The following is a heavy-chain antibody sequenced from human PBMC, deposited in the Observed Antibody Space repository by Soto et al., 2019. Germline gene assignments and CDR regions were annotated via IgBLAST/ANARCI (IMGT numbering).Heavy chain of an antibody. CDR1: GFTFDDYG. CDR2: LNWNGAKT. D-gene: IGHD3-3*02. J-gene: IGHJ6*02. Sequence: PGGSLRLSCAASGFTFDDYGMSWVRQAPGKGLEWVSGLNWNGAKTGYADSVKGRFIISRDNAMNSLYLQMNTLRDEDTAVYYCARDSMFATRWPLNGLDVWGQGTTVTVSS. V-gene: IGHV3-20*04. CDR3: ARDSMFATRWPLNGLDV.